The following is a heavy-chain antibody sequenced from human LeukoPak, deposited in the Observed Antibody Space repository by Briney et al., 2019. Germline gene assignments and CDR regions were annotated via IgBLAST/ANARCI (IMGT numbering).Heavy chain of an antibody. Sequence: PGGSLRLSCAASGFTFSSYAMHWVRQAPGKGLEWVAVISYDGTIRNYADSVKGRFTISRDNSKNTLYLQMNSLTAEDTALYYCAKGGCSSTTCYLANPWGQGTLVTVSS. CDR1: GFTFSSYA. CDR3: AKGGCSSTTCYLANP. D-gene: IGHD2-2*01. J-gene: IGHJ5*02. V-gene: IGHV3-30*04. CDR2: ISYDGTIR.